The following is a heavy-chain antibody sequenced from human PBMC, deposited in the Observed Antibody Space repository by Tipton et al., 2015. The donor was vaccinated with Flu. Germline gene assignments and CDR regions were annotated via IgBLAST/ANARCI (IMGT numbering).Heavy chain of an antibody. Sequence: QLVQSGAEVKKPGASVKVSCKASGYTFTSYDINWVRQATGQGLEWMGWMNPNSGNTGYAQKFQGRVTMTRNTSISTAYMELRSLRSDDTAVYYCARTTSGSYYWNYWGQGTLVTVSS. CDR2: MNPNSGNT. CDR1: GYTFTSYD. V-gene: IGHV1-8*01. J-gene: IGHJ4*02. CDR3: ARTTSGSYYWNY. D-gene: IGHD1-26*01.